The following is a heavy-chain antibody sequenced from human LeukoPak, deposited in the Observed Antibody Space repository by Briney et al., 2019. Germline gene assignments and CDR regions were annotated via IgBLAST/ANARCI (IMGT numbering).Heavy chain of an antibody. D-gene: IGHD3-22*01. V-gene: IGHV1-24*01. CDR3: ATIDGHYDSSGY. J-gene: IGHJ4*02. CDR1: GYTFTDYY. CDR2: FDPEDGET. Sequence: ASLKVSCKASGYTFTDYYLHWVRQAPGQGLEWMGGFDPEDGETIYAQKFQGRVTMTEDTSTDTAYMELSSLRSEDTAVYYCATIDGHYDSSGYWGQGTLVTVSS.